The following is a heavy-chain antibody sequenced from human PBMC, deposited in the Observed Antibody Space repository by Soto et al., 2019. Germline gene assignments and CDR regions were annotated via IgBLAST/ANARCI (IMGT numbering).Heavy chain of an antibody. CDR3: ARDVSGAIFGVVINWFDP. CDR2: IIPILGIA. V-gene: IGHV1-69*04. J-gene: IGHJ5*02. Sequence: ASVKVSCKASGGTFSSYAISWVRQAPGQGLEWMGRIIPILGIANYAQKFQGRVTITADKSTSTAYMELSSLRSEDTAVYYCARDVSGAIFGVVINWFDPWGQGTLVTVSS. CDR1: GGTFSSYA. D-gene: IGHD3-3*01.